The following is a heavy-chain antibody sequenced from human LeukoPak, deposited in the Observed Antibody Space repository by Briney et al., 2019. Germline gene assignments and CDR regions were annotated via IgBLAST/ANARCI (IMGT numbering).Heavy chain of an antibody. Sequence: SQTLSLTCTVSGDSVTSGGYFWTWIRHHPGKGLEWIGYISNSGTTSYNPSLKSRVSISVDTSNNQFSLRLSSVTAADTAVYYCARDVVVTSSPDAFDIWGQGTMVAVSS. J-gene: IGHJ3*02. CDR1: GDSVTSGGYF. D-gene: IGHD2-21*02. CDR2: ISNSGTT. V-gene: IGHV4-31*03. CDR3: ARDVVVTSSPDAFDI.